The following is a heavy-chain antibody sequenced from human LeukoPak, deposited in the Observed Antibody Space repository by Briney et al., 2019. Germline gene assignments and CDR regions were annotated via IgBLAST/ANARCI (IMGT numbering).Heavy chain of an antibody. Sequence: GGSLRLSCAASGFTVSSNYMSWVRQAPGKGLEWVSSISSSSSYIYYADSVKGRFTISRDNAKNSLYLQMNSLRAEDTAVYYCARDSATVTTREVPILYYYYMDVWGKGTTVTVSS. V-gene: IGHV3-21*01. J-gene: IGHJ6*03. CDR1: GFTVSSNY. CDR2: ISSSSSYI. CDR3: ARDSATVTTREVPILYYYYMDV. D-gene: IGHD4-11*01.